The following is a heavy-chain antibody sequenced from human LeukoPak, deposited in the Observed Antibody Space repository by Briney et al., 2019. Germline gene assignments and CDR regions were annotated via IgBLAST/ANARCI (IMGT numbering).Heavy chain of an antibody. CDR3: ARDLSAAGIRGGFDP. CDR1: GGSISSYY. V-gene: IGHV4-59*06. J-gene: IGHJ5*02. D-gene: IGHD6-13*01. CDR2: IYYSGST. Sequence: SETLFLTCTVSGGSISSYYWSWIRQPPGKGLEWIGYIYYSGSTYYNPSLKSRVTISVDTSKNQFSLKLSSVTAADTAVYYCARDLSAAGIRGGFDPWGQGTLVTVSS.